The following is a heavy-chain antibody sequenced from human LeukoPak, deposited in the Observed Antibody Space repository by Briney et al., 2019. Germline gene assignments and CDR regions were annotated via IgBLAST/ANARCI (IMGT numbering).Heavy chain of an antibody. CDR3: ARALRGYSYHYFDY. CDR2: IYYSGST. CDR1: GGSISSSSYY. D-gene: IGHD5-18*01. J-gene: IGHJ4*02. Sequence: SETLSLTCTVSGGSISSSSYYWGWIRQPPGKGLEWIGSIYYSGSTYYNPSLTSRVTISVDTSKNQFSLKLSSVTAADTAVYYCARALRGYSYHYFDYWGQGTLVTVSS. V-gene: IGHV4-39*01.